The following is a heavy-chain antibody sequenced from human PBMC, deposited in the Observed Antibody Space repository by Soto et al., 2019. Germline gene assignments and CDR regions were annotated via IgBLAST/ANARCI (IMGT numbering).Heavy chain of an antibody. D-gene: IGHD3-16*01. CDR3: ARWGTTGGLDV. Sequence: QVQLVESGGGVVQPGTSLRLSCVGSGFTFRSFVIHWVRQAPGKGLEWVALTSYDGSNKYYGDSVKGRFTISRDNSKNRVEREMDSLSIEDTALDYCARWGTTGGLDVWGQGTLVSVSS. CDR2: TSYDGSNK. J-gene: IGHJ4*02. V-gene: IGHV3-30*13. CDR1: GFTFRSFV.